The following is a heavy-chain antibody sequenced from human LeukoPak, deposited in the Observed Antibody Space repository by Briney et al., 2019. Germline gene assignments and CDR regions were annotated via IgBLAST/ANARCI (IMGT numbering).Heavy chain of an antibody. Sequence: SETLSLTCAVYGGSFSGYYWSWIRQPPGKGLEWIGEINHSGSTNYNPSLKSRVTISVDTSKNQFSLKLSSVTAADTAVYYCARGGIGAVTTNWFDPWGQGTLVTVSS. CDR1: GGSFSGYY. V-gene: IGHV4-34*01. CDR2: INHSGST. CDR3: ARGGIGAVTTNWFDP. D-gene: IGHD4-17*01. J-gene: IGHJ5*02.